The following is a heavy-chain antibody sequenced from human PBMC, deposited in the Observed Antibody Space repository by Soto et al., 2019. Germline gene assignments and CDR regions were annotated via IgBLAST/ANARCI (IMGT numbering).Heavy chain of an antibody. V-gene: IGHV1-69*01. J-gene: IGHJ6*02. D-gene: IGHD3-9*01. CDR3: ASLYYDILTGYSSDYYYYYGMDV. Sequence: QVQLVQSGAEVKKPGSSVKVSCKASGGTFSSYAISWVRQAPGQGLEWMGGIIPIFGTANYAQKFQGRVTITADESTRTAYMELSSLRSADTAVYYCASLYYDILTGYSSDYYYYYGMDVWGQGTTVTVSS. CDR1: GGTFSSYA. CDR2: IIPIFGTA.